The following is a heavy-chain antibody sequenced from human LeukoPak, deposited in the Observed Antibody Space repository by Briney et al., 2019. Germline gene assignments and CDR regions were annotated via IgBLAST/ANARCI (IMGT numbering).Heavy chain of an antibody. Sequence: PRGSLRLSCAASGFTFSTHTVAWVGQAPGKGLECLSYISGSTSVIYYADSVKGRFTISRDNAKNSLYLQMNSLKAEDTAVYYCARGLYYMDVWGKGTTVAVSS. J-gene: IGHJ6*03. V-gene: IGHV3-48*01. CDR2: ISGSTSVI. CDR1: GFTFSTHT. CDR3: ARGLYYMDV.